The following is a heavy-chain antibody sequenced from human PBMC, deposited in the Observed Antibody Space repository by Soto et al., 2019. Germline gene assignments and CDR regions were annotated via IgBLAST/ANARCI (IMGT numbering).Heavy chain of an antibody. CDR1: GFTFDDYA. Sequence: EVQLVESGGGLVQPGRSLRLSCAASGFTFDDYAMHWVRQAPGKGLEWVSGINWNSFSIGYADSVKGRFTISRDNXXNTLFLQMNRLRVEDTAVYFCAKGGDSSGEYYFDHWGQGTLVTASS. D-gene: IGHD6-19*01. V-gene: IGHV3-9*01. CDR3: AKGGDSSGEYYFDH. CDR2: INWNSFSI. J-gene: IGHJ4*02.